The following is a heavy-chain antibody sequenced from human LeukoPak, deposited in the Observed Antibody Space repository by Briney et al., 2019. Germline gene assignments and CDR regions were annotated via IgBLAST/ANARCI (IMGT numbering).Heavy chain of an antibody. CDR2: ISTYDDNI. CDR3: ARGRVSSSTWHSTYYYYFYMDV. J-gene: IGHJ6*03. V-gene: IGHV1-18*01. Sequence: ASVKVSCKASGYTFTTYGLSWVRQAPGQGLEWLGWISTYDDNIKYAQSLQGRLTLTIDTSTSTAYMELRSLTAADTAVYFCARGRVSSSTWHSTYYYYFYMDVWGKGTTVTVSS. CDR1: GYTFTTYG. D-gene: IGHD4-11*01.